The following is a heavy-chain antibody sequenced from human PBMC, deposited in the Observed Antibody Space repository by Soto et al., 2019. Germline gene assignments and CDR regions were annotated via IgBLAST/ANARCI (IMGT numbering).Heavy chain of an antibody. D-gene: IGHD4-17*01. CDR3: ARLDSGGNSGTDAFEI. Sequence: PGESLKISCQGSGYIFNTYWIAWVRQMPGKGLEWMGIIYPDDSYTTYSPSFQGQVTISADKSITTAYLQWSSLKASDTAMYFCARLDSGGNSGTDAFEIWGQGTLVTVSS. V-gene: IGHV5-51*01. CDR1: GYIFNTYW. CDR2: IYPDDSYT. J-gene: IGHJ3*02.